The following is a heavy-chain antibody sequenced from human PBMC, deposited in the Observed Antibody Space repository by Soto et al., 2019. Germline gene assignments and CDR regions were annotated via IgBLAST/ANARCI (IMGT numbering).Heavy chain of an antibody. V-gene: IGHV3-33*01. CDR3: VTSNDLPV. D-gene: IGHD2-2*01. J-gene: IGHJ3*01. CDR1: GFKFSKSG. Sequence: QVQLVESGGSVVQPGWSLRRCCAASGFKFSKSGMHWVRQAPGKGLQWVAVIWFDDSERHYAESVKGRFTISSDNSKSTVYLQMNSLRAEYTAGYYCVTSNDLPVWGQGTMVTVSS. CDR2: IWFDDSER.